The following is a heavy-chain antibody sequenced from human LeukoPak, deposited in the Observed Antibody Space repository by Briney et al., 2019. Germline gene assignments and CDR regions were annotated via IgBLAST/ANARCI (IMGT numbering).Heavy chain of an antibody. V-gene: IGHV4-59*08. CDR1: GGSISSYY. J-gene: IGHJ4*02. D-gene: IGHD5-12*01. CDR2: IYYSGST. CDR3: ASSRDGYNLGV. Sequence: SETLSLTCTVSGGSISSYYWSWIRQPPGKGLEWIGYIYYSGSTNYNPSPKSRVTISVDTSKNQFSLKLSSVTAADTAVYYCASSRDGYNLGVWGQGTLVTVSS.